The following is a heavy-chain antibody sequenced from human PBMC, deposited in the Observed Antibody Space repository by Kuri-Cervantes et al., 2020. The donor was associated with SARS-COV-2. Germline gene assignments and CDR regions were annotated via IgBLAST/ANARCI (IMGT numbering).Heavy chain of an antibody. Sequence: SETLSLTSTVSGGSISSHYWSWIRQPPGNGLEWSGYIYYTGSTNYNPSLKSRVTISVDASKNQFTRKLSSVTAADTAVYYCARNTMTYNWYFDLWGHGTLVTVSS. CDR3: ARNTMTYNWYFDL. CDR2: IYYTGST. D-gene: IGHD4-17*01. CDR1: GGSISSHY. V-gene: IGHV4-59*11. J-gene: IGHJ2*01.